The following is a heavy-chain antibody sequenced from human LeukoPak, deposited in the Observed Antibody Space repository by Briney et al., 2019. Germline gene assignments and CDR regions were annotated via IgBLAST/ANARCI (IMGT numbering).Heavy chain of an antibody. CDR2: ISAYNGNT. V-gene: IGHV1-18*01. D-gene: IGHD3-22*01. CDR1: GYTFTSYG. CDR3: ATATYYYDSSGYFDY. J-gene: IGHJ4*02. Sequence: ASVKVSCKASGYTFTSYGISWVRQAPGQGLEWMGWISAYNGNTNYAQKFQGRVTMTEDTSTDTAYMELSSLRSEDTAVYYCATATYYYDSSGYFDYWGQGTLVTVSS.